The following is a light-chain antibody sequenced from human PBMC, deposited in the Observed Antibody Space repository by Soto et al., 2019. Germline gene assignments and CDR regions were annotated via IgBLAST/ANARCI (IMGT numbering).Light chain of an antibody. CDR2: GAS. V-gene: IGKV3-20*01. CDR3: QQYDDSLSSFT. CDR1: QSVSISY. J-gene: IGKJ2*01. Sequence: EIVLTQSPGTLSLSPGERATLSCRASQSVSISYLAWYQQKPGQAPRLLIYGASYRATGIPDRFSGRGSGTDFTLTISRLEPEDFAVYYCQQYDDSLSSFTFGQGTNLEIK.